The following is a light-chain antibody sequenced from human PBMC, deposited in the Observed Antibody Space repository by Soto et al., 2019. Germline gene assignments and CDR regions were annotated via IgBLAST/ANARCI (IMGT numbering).Light chain of an antibody. CDR1: TGAVTSGHY. Sequence: QAVVTQEPSLTVSPGGTVTLTCASSTGAVTSGHYANWLQQKPGQAPRALIYSTDTKHSWTPARFSGSLLGGKAALTLSGVRPEDEADYYCLLYYGGAVIFGGGTKLTVL. J-gene: IGLJ2*01. CDR2: STD. CDR3: LLYYGGAVI. V-gene: IGLV7-43*01.